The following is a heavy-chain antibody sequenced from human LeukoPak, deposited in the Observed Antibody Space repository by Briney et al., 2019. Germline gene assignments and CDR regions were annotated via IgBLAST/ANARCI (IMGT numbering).Heavy chain of an antibody. Sequence: SETLSLTCTGYGGSISGYYWSWIRQPAGKGLEWIGRFYTTGTHYNPSLKSRVTVSVDTSKSLFSLRLTSVTAADTAVYYCARAVVVAPTYAFDIWGQGIMVTVSS. D-gene: IGHD2-15*01. CDR3: ARAVVVAPTYAFDI. J-gene: IGHJ3*02. CDR2: FYTTGT. CDR1: GGSISGYY. V-gene: IGHV4-4*07.